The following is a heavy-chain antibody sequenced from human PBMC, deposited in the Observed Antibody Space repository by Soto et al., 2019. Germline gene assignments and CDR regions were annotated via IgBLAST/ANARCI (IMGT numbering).Heavy chain of an antibody. D-gene: IGHD3-3*01. V-gene: IGHV4-59*01. J-gene: IGHJ4*02. CDR3: ARSSPRVVSPWDY. Sequence: PSETLSLTCIVSGGSIISYYWSWIRQPPGKGLEWIGHIYYSGRTNYNPSLKSRVTIPVDTSKNHFSLKLSSVTAADTALYYCARSSPRVVSPWDYWGQGTPVTVSS. CDR1: GGSIISYY. CDR2: IYYSGRT.